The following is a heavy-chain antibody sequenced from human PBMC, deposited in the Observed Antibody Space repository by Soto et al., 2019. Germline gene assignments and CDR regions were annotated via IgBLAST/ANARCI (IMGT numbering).Heavy chain of an antibody. CDR3: ANGGRMGQDAFDI. CDR2: ISGSGGST. J-gene: IGHJ3*02. V-gene: IGHV3-23*01. Sequence: GGSLRLSCAASGFTFSSYAMSWVRQAPGKGLERVSAISGSGGSTYYADSVKGRFTISRDNSKNTLYLQMNSLRAEDTAVYYCANGGRMGQDAFDIWGQGTMVTVSS. CDR1: GFTFSSYA.